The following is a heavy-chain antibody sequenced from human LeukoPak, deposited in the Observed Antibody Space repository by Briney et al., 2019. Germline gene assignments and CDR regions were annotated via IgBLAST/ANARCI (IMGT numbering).Heavy chain of an antibody. D-gene: IGHD2-15*01. V-gene: IGHV1-69*04. J-gene: IGHJ4*02. CDR2: IIPILGIA. CDR1: GGTFSSYA. Sequence: ASVKVSCKASGGTFSSYAISWVRQSPGQGLAWLGRIIPILGIANYAQKFQGRVTITADKSTSTAYMELSSLRSEDTAVYYCATKGGSYCSGGSCYDYWGQGTLVTVSS. CDR3: ATKGGSYCSGGSCYDY.